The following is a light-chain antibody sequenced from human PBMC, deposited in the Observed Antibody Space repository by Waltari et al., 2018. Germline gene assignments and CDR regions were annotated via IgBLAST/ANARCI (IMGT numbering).Light chain of an antibody. J-gene: IGLJ2*01. CDR3: ISYSSATPGNVV. V-gene: IGLV2-14*01. Sequence: SSLPQPASVSGSLGQPLTFPCPGTSSDVGGSHYVAWYQQHPGKAPKLMIHDVSNRPSGVSIRFSGSKSGNTASLTISGLQADDEADYYCISYSSATPGNVVIGGGTKLTVL. CDR1: SSDVGGSHY. CDR2: DVS.